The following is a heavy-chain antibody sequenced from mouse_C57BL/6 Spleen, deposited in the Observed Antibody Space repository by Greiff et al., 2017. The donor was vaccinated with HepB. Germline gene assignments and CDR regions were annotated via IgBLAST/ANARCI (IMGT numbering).Heavy chain of an antibody. CDR1: GFNIKDYY. V-gene: IGHV14-2*01. D-gene: IGHD1-1*01. J-gene: IGHJ1*03. Sequence: VQLQQSGAELVKPGASVKLSCTASGFNIKDYYMHWVKQRTEKGLEWIGRIDREDGETKYAPKLQGKATITADTSSNTAYLQLSSLTSEDTAVYYCARRYGSSYWYFDVWGTGTTVTVSS. CDR3: ARRYGSSYWYFDV. CDR2: IDREDGET.